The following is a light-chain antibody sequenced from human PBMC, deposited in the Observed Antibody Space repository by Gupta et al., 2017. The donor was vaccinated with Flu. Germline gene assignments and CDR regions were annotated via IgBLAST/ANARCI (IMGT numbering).Light chain of an antibody. J-gene: IGKJ4*01. CDR3: QQRSNWPPRT. V-gene: IGKV3-11*01. CDR2: DAS. CDR1: QSVSSY. Sequence: ERATLSCRASQSVSSYLAWYQQKPGQAPRLLIYDASNRAAGIPARFSGSGSGTDFTLTISSLEPEDFAVYYCQQRSNWPPRTFGGGTKVEIK.